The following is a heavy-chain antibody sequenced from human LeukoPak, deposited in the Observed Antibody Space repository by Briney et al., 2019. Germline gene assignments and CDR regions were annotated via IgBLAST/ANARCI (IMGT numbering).Heavy chain of an antibody. J-gene: IGHJ3*02. V-gene: IGHV3-21*01. CDR2: ISSTGNYI. Sequence: GGSLRLSCAASGFSFNYYYMNWVRQAPGKGLEWVSSISSTGNYIFYADSVRGRFTISRDNARNSLYLQMNSLRAEDTAVYYCARDGTIRSGGTLRAFDIWGQGTMVTVSS. D-gene: IGHD2-15*01. CDR1: GFSFNYYY. CDR3: ARDGTIRSGGTLRAFDI.